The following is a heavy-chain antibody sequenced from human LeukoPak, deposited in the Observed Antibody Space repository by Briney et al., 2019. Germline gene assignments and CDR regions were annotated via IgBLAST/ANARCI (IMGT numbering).Heavy chain of an antibody. CDR2: IYFDGST. V-gene: IGHV4-39*01. J-gene: IGHJ6*02. CDR1: GGSISSYY. D-gene: IGHD2-2*01. CDR3: ARRSHWTGSSCPSV. Sequence: SETLSLTCTVSGGSISSYYWSWIRQRPGKGLEWVGSIYFDGSTYYNPALKSRVTIFSDTSKVQFSLKLSSVTATDTALYYCARRSHWTGSSCPSVWGQGTTVTVSS.